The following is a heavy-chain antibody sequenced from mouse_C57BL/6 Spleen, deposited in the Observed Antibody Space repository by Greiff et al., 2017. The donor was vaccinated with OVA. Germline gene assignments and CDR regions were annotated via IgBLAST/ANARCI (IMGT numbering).Heavy chain of an antibody. Sequence: QVQLQQSGAELMKPGASVKLSCKATGYTFTGYWIEWVKQRPGHGLEWIGEILPGSGSTNYNEKFKGKATFTADTSSNTAYMQLSSLTTEDSAIYYCARRGHYYGSSYSRFDYWGQGTTLTVSS. V-gene: IGHV1-9*01. D-gene: IGHD1-1*01. CDR3: ARRGHYYGSSYSRFDY. CDR1: GYTFTGYW. J-gene: IGHJ2*01. CDR2: ILPGSGST.